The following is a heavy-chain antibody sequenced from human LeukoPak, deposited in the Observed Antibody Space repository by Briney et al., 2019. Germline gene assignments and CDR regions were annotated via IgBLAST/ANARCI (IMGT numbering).Heavy chain of an antibody. CDR1: GGSISSYY. D-gene: IGHD6-19*01. Sequence: KTSETLSLTCTVSGGSISSYYWSWIRQPPGKGLEWIGYFYYSGSTNYNPSLKSRVTISVDTSKNQFSLKLSSVTAADTAVYYCATLTVAGTFYWGQGTLVTVSS. CDR3: ATLTVAGTFY. CDR2: FYYSGST. J-gene: IGHJ4*02. V-gene: IGHV4-59*08.